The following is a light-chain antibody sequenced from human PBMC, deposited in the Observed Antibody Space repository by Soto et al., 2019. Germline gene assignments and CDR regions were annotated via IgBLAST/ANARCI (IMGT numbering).Light chain of an antibody. CDR1: KAISNY. CDR3: QQYDSSPLT. Sequence: DIHMTQSPAFLSAPFGDTATITFSASKAISNYLNWYQQRPGQAPSLLIYGATTWESGVPSRFSGSGYGTDFTLTISTLEPEDFGVYYCQQYDSSPLTFGQGTRLEIK. CDR2: GAT. V-gene: IGKV1-39*01. J-gene: IGKJ5*01.